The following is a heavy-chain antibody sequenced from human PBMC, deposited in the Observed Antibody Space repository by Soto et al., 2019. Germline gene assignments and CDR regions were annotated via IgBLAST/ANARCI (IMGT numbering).Heavy chain of an antibody. D-gene: IGHD4-4*01. CDR3: ARPVTSPDHLDV. CDR1: GYTFTTYT. Sequence: GASVKVSCKASGYTFTTYTMHWVRQAPGQRLEWMGWINAGNGNTNYAQKFQDRLTLATDTSTSTAYMELRSLRSDDTALYYCARPVTSPDHLDVWGQGTTVTVSS. V-gene: IGHV1-3*01. J-gene: IGHJ6*02. CDR2: INAGNGNT.